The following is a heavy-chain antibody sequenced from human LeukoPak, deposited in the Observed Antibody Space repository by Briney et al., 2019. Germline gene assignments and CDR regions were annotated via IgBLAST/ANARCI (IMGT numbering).Heavy chain of an antibody. Sequence: PGESLRLSCAASGFTFSSYGMHWVRQAPGKGLEWVAVIWYDGSNKYYADSVKGRFTISRDNSKNTLYLQMNSLRAEDTAVYYCARDGYVDTSMDVWGQGATVPVSS. D-gene: IGHD5-18*01. J-gene: IGHJ6*02. CDR2: IWYDGSNK. CDR3: ARDGYVDTSMDV. CDR1: GFTFSSYG. V-gene: IGHV3-33*01.